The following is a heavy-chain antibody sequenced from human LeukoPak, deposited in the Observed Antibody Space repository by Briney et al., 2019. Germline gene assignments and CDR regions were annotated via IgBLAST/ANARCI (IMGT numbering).Heavy chain of an antibody. Sequence: SQTLSLTCTVSGGSISSGSYYWRWIRQPAGKGLEWLGRIYTSGSTNYNPSLKSRVTISVDTSKNQFSLKLSSVTAADTAVYYCARGRSLGSTYYFDYWGQGTLVTVSS. J-gene: IGHJ4*02. D-gene: IGHD2-2*01. CDR3: ARGRSLGSTYYFDY. CDR1: GGSISSGSYY. CDR2: IYTSGST. V-gene: IGHV4-61*02.